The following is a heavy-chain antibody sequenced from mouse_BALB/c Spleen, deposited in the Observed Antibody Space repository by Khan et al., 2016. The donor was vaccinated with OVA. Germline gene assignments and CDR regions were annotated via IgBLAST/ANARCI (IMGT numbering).Heavy chain of an antibody. CDR1: GYSITSGYS. Sequence: EVQLQESGPDLVKPSQSLSLTCTVTGYSITSGYSWHWIRQFPGNILEWMGYIHYSGSPNYNPTLKSRTTITRDTSKNQFFLQLNSVTSADTATYYCAIAGRWLPYWGQGTLVTVSA. V-gene: IGHV3-1*02. CDR2: IHYSGSP. J-gene: IGHJ3*01. CDR3: AIAGRWLPY.